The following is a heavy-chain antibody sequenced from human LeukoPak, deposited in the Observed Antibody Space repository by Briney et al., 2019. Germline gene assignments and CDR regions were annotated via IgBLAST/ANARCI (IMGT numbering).Heavy chain of an antibody. V-gene: IGHV1-69*06. D-gene: IGHD3-10*01. CDR2: IIPIFGTA. Sequence: SVKVSCKASGGTFSSYAISWVRQAPGQGLEWMGGIIPIFGTANYAQKFQGRVTITADKSTSTAYMELSSLRSEDTAVYYCARGGDGSGSYYAYYYYYYMDVWGKGTTVTVSS. CDR3: ARGGDGSGSYYAYYYYYYMDV. CDR1: GGTFSSYA. J-gene: IGHJ6*03.